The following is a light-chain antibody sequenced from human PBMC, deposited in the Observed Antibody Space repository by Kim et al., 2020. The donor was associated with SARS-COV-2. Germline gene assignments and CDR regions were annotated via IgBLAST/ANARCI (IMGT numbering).Light chain of an antibody. CDR2: ASS. Sequence: AIRMTQSPSSLSASPGERVTLTCRASQGVNTYLAWYHQIPGKAPKLLIHASSTLSSGVPSRFPASGSGTYFTLTITPLESEDFATYYCQQYYTYPLTFGGGTKVDIK. CDR1: QGVNTY. J-gene: IGKJ4*01. V-gene: IGKV1-8*01. CDR3: QQYYTYPLT.